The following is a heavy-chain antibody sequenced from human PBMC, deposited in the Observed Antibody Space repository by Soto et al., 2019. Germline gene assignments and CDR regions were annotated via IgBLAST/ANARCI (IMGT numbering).Heavy chain of an antibody. CDR1: GASVRSYH. J-gene: IGHJ5*02. CDR2: VQMSGTT. CDR3: AKDRSTMRWFDP. V-gene: IGHV4-4*07. Sequence: SETLSLTCAVSGASVRSYHWSWIRQAAGKGLEWIGRVQMSGTTNYNPSLKTRVTMSLDTSKNEVSLRMTSVTTADTAVYFCAKDRSTMRWFDPWGQGILVTVSS. D-gene: IGHD1-1*01.